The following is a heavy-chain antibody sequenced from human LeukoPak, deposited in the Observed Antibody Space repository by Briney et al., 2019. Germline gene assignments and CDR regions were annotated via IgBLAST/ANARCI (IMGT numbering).Heavy chain of an antibody. V-gene: IGHV4-39*01. CDR2: IYYSGST. CDR1: GGSISSSSYY. D-gene: IGHD6-19*01. CDR3: ARHWFISSGHYIDY. J-gene: IGHJ4*02. Sequence: SETLSLTCTVSGGSISSSSYYWGWIRQPPGKGLEWIGSIYYSGSTYYNPSLKSRVTISVDTSKNQSSLKLSSVTAADTAVYYCARHWFISSGHYIDYWGQGTLVTVSS.